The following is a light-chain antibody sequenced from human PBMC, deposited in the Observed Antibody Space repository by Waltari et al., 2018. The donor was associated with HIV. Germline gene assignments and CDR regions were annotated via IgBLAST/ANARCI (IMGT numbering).Light chain of an antibody. CDR2: SAS. Sequence: DLQMTKSRYSVFAYVGDRVTITCRASQALRCWLAWDQQTPGKATKNRLYSASSWKSGVPARFSGSGSGTGFTRTISSLQPEDVATYYCQQSNSFPRTFGQGTNGEV. V-gene: IGKV1-12*01. CDR3: QQSNSFPRT. CDR1: QALRCW. J-gene: IGKJ1*01.